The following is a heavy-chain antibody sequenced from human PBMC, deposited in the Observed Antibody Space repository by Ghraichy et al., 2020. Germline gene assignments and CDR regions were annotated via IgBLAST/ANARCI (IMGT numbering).Heavy chain of an antibody. CDR3: VKAPGYSSGWLFDY. Sequence: GESLNISCAASGFTFSSYAMSWVRQAPGKGLEWVSAISGSGGSTYYADSVKGRFTISRDNSKNTLYLQMNSLRAEDTAVYYCVKAPGYSSGWLFDYWGQGTLVTVSS. CDR2: ISGSGGST. D-gene: IGHD6-19*01. V-gene: IGHV3-23*01. CDR1: GFTFSSYA. J-gene: IGHJ4*02.